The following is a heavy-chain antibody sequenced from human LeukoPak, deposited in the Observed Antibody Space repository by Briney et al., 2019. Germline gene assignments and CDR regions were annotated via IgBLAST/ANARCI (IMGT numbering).Heavy chain of an antibody. CDR3: ARHCGGDCFPSLDH. J-gene: IGHJ4*02. CDR2: INHSGST. D-gene: IGHD2-21*02. Sequence: PSETLSLTCTVSGGSISSSSYYWGWIRQPPGKGLEWIGEINHSGSTNSNPSLKSRVTLSIDTSKNQFSLKLSSVTAADTAVYYCARHCGGDCFPSLDHWGQGTLVTVSS. CDR1: GGSISSSSYY. V-gene: IGHV4-39*07.